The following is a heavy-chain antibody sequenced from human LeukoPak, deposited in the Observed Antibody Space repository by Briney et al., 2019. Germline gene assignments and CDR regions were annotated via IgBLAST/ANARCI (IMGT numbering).Heavy chain of an antibody. CDR2: ISAYNGNT. CDR1: GYTFTSYG. V-gene: IGHV1-18*01. D-gene: IGHD2-2*02. CDR3: ARSVVPAAIEAYYYYYGMDV. Sequence: ASVKVSCKASGYTFTSYGISWVRQAPGQGVEWMGWISAYNGNTNYAQKLQGRVTMTTDTSTSTAYMELRSLRSDDTAVYYCARSVVPAAIEAYYYYYGMDVWGQGTTVTVSS. J-gene: IGHJ6*02.